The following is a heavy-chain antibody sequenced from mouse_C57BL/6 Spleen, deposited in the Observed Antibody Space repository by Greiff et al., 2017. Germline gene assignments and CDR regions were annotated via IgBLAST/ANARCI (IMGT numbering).Heavy chain of an antibody. CDR2: IRNKANGYTK. D-gene: IGHD4-1*01. V-gene: IGHV7-3*01. Sequence: EVKLVESGGGLVQPGGSLSLSCAASGFTFTDYYMSWVRQPPGKALEWLGFIRNKANGYTKEYSASVKGRFTISRDNSQSILYLQMNALRAEDSATYYCARDWDVSWFAYWGQGTLVTVSA. CDR1: GFTFTDYY. J-gene: IGHJ3*01. CDR3: ARDWDVSWFAY.